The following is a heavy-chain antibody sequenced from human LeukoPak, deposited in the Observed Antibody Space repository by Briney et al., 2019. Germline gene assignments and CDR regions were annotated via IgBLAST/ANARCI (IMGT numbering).Heavy chain of an antibody. CDR2: INPNSGGT. J-gene: IGHJ6*03. D-gene: IGHD6-19*01. CDR1: GYTFTGYY. V-gene: IGHV1-2*02. Sequence: ASVKVSCKASGYTFTGYYMHWVRQAPGQGLEWMGWINPNSGGTNYAQKFQGRVTMTRDTSISTAYMELSRLRSDDTAVYYCARALRVAGTLGITLYYYYYYMDVWGKGTTVTISS. CDR3: ARALRVAGTLGITLYYYYYYMDV.